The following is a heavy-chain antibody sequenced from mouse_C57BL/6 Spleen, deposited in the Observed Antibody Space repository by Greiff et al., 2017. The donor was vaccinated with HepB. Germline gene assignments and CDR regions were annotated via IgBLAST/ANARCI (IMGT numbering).Heavy chain of an antibody. CDR3: AREDRFAY. CDR1: GFSLTSYG. V-gene: IGHV2-2*01. J-gene: IGHJ3*01. CDR2: IWRGGST. Sequence: VQLQQSGPGLVQPSQRLSITCTVSGFSLTSYGVHWVRQSPGKGLEWLGVIWRGGSTDYNAAFISRLSISKDNSKSQVFFKMNSLQADDTAIYYCAREDRFAYWGQGTLVTVSA.